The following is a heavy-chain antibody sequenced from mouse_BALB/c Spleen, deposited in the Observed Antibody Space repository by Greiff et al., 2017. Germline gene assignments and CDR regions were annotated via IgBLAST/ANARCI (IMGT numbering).Heavy chain of an antibody. J-gene: IGHJ2*01. Sequence: EVMLVESGGDLVKPGGSLKLSCAASGFTFSSYGMSWVRQTPDKRLEWVATISSGGSYTYYPDSVKGRFTISRDNAKNTLYLQMSSLKSEDTAMYYCASRYGNYVHFDYWGQGTTLTVSS. CDR1: GFTFSSYG. V-gene: IGHV5-6*02. D-gene: IGHD2-10*02. CDR3: ASRYGNYVHFDY. CDR2: ISSGGSYT.